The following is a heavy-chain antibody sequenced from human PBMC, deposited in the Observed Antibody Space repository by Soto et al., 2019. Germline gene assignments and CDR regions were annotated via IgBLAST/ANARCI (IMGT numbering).Heavy chain of an antibody. D-gene: IGHD2-2*01. CDR1: GGTFSSYA. Sequence: QVQLVQSGAEVKKPGSSVKVSCKASGGTFSSYAISWVRQAPGQGLEWMGGNIPISGTANYAQKFQGRVTITADESTSTAYMERSSLRSEDTAVYYCARSQGSSTSLEIYYYYYYGMDAWGQGTRVTVSS. V-gene: IGHV1-69*01. CDR3: ARSQGSSTSLEIYYYYYYGMDA. J-gene: IGHJ6*02. CDR2: NIPISGTA.